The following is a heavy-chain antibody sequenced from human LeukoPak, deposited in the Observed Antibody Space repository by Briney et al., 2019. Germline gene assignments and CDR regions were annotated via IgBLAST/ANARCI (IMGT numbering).Heavy chain of an antibody. J-gene: IGHJ5*02. CDR1: SGSIRSYY. CDR2: IYSSGST. V-gene: IGHV4-4*08. D-gene: IGHD4-11*01. CDR3: ARSHDYSNYQRDWFDP. Sequence: PSETLSLSCTVSSGSIRSYYWSWIRQPPGKGLEWIGYIYSSGSTHYNPSLKSRVTMSVDTSKKEFSLKLTSVTAADTAVYYCARSHDYSNYQRDWFDPWGQGTLVTVSS.